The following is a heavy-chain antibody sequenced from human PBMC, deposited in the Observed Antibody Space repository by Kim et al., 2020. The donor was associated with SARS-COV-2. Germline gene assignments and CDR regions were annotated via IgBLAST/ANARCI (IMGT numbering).Heavy chain of an antibody. CDR3: AKEGVGATHFDY. CDR1: GFTFGDYA. J-gene: IGHJ4*02. Sequence: SLRLSCAASGFTFGDYAMHWVRQAPGKGLEWVSGISWNSGSIGYADSVKGRFTIARDNAKNSLYLHMNSLSAEDTALYYCAKEGVGATHFDYWGQGTLVTVSS. CDR2: ISWNSGSI. V-gene: IGHV3-9*01. D-gene: IGHD1-26*01.